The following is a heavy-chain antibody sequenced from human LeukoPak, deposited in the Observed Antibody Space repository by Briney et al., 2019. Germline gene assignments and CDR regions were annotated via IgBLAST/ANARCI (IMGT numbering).Heavy chain of an antibody. J-gene: IGHJ4*02. CDR3: ARDKWELHY. CDR2: IYHTGST. D-gene: IGHD1-26*01. Sequence: PSETLSLTCTVSGHSIINSFYWGWIRQPPGEGLEWIGSIYHTGSTYYNPSLKSRVTISVDTSKNQFFLKLKSVTAADTAVYYCARDKWELHYWGQGTLVTVSS. V-gene: IGHV4-38-2*02. CDR1: GHSIINSFY.